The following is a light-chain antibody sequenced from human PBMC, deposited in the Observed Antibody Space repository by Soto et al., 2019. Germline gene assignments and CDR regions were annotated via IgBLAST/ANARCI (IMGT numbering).Light chain of an antibody. CDR2: TAS. CDR3: LPHNTYPYT. J-gene: IGKJ2*01. CDR1: QGIRSD. V-gene: IGKV1-17*01. Sequence: DIQMTQSPSSLSASVGDRVTITCRASQGIRSDLGWFQQKPGKAPKRLIYTASSLQSGVPSRFSGSGAGTESSLTISSLQPEDSATYYCLPHNTYPYTFGQGTKVDLK.